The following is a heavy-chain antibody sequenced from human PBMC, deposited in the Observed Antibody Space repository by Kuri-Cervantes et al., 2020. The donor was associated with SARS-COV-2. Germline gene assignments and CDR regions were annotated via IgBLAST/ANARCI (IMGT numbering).Heavy chain of an antibody. D-gene: IGHD3-3*01. Sequence: ASVKVSCKASGYTFTGYYMHWVRQAPGQGLERMGSINPNSGGTNYAQKFQGRVTMTRDTSISTAYMELSRLRSDDTAVYYCARVRITIFGVVTPNYWYFDLWGRGTLVTVSS. CDR2: INPNSGGT. CDR3: ARVRITIFGVVTPNYWYFDL. J-gene: IGHJ2*01. CDR1: GYTFTGYY. V-gene: IGHV1-2*02.